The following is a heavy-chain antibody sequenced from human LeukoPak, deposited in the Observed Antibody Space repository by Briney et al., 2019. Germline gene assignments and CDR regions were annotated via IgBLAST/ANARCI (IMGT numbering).Heavy chain of an antibody. CDR1: GFTFSSYS. J-gene: IGHJ4*02. CDR2: ISGSGGST. V-gene: IGHV3-23*01. CDR3: AKGYDSSGSAFDY. Sequence: GGSLRLSCAASGFTFSSYSMNWVRQAPGKGLEWVSAISGSGGSTYYADSVKGRFTISRDNSKNTLYLQMNSLRAEDTAVYYCAKGYDSSGSAFDYWGQGTLVTVSS. D-gene: IGHD3-22*01.